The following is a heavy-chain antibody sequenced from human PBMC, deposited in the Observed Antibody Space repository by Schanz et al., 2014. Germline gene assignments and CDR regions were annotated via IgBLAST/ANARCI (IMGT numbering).Heavy chain of an antibody. D-gene: IGHD6-13*01. V-gene: IGHV1-18*01. CDR3: ARDGEAAAGCDY. CDR2: ISAYNGHT. Sequence: QGQLVQSGAEVKKPGASVKVSCKASGYTFTSYGITWVRQAPGQGLEWMGWISAYNGHTTYAQKFQGRVTMTRDTSTSTVYMEVSGLRSEDTAVYYCARDGEAAAGCDYWGQGTLXTVSS. J-gene: IGHJ4*02. CDR1: GYTFTSYG.